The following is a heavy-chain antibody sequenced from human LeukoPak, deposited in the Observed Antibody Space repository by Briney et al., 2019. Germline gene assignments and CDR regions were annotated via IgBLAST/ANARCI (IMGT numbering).Heavy chain of an antibody. CDR3: ARTGYCSSTSCYYYYYYMDV. Sequence: ASVKVSCKASGYTFTGYYMHWVRQAPGQGLEWMGWINPNSGGTNYAQKFQGRVTMTRDTSISTAYMELRSLRSDDTAVYYCARTGYCSSTSCYYYYYYMDVWGKGTTVTVSS. V-gene: IGHV1-2*02. D-gene: IGHD2-2*01. CDR2: INPNSGGT. CDR1: GYTFTGYY. J-gene: IGHJ6*03.